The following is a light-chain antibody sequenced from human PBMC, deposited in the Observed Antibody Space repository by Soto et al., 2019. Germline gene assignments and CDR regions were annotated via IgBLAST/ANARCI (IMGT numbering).Light chain of an antibody. CDR3: QELTSDVWT. CDR1: QGLSSY. J-gene: IGKJ1*01. V-gene: IGKV1-9*01. Sequence: IQLTQSPASLPASVGDRVTITCRASQGLSSYIAWYQQKPGKAPELLIYATSTLHTGVPSRFSGSGSGTDFTLTISSLQPEDFATYYYQELTSDVWTFGQGTRVDI. CDR2: ATS.